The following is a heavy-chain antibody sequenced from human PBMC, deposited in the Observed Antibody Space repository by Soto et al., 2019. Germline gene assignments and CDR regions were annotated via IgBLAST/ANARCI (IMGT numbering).Heavy chain of an antibody. CDR3: ARFGGARLYGDYYGMDV. D-gene: IGHD4-17*01. Sequence: QVQLVESGGGVVQPGRSLRLSCAASGFTFSSYGMHWVRQAPGKGLEWVAVIWYDGSNKYYADSVKGRFTSSRDNSKSALYLQMNSLRAEDTAVYYCARFGGARLYGDYYGMDVWGQGTTVTVS. CDR2: IWYDGSNK. V-gene: IGHV3-33*01. J-gene: IGHJ6*02. CDR1: GFTFSSYG.